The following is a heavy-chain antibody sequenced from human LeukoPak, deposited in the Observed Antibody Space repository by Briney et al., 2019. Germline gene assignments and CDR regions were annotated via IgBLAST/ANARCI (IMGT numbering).Heavy chain of an antibody. CDR1: GYTFTSHG. D-gene: IGHD6-13*01. J-gene: IGHJ4*02. CDR2: ISAYNGNT. Sequence: ASVKVSCKASGYTFTSHGISWVRQAPGQGLEWMGWISAYNGNTNYAQKLQGRVTMTTDTSTSTAYMELRSLRSDDTAVYYCARGGSIAAAGTLTAFAEYYFDYWGQGTLVTVSS. V-gene: IGHV1-18*01. CDR3: ARGGSIAAAGTLTAFAEYYFDY.